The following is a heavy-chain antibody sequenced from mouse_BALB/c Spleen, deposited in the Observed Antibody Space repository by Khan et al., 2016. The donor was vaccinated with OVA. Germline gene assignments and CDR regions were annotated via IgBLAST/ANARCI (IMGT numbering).Heavy chain of an antibody. D-gene: IGHD1-1*01. CDR2: ISSGGSYT. CDR1: GFTFSNYA. V-gene: IGHV5-9-3*01. J-gene: IGHJ3*01. Sequence: EVELVESGGGLVKPGGSLKLSCAVSGFTFSNYAMSWVRQTPEKRLEWVASISSGGSYTYYPDSVQGRFTISRDNAKNTLYLQMNSLRSEDTAIYNCARELFSTVVASPFPYWGQGTLVTVSA. CDR3: ARELFSTVVASPFPY.